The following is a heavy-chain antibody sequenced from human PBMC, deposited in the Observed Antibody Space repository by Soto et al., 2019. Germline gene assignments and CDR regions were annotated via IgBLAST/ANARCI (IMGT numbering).Heavy chain of an antibody. V-gene: IGHV3-33*01. D-gene: IGHD1-26*01. J-gene: IGHJ6*02. CDR3: ARGGDYYGMDF. Sequence: GGSLRLSCAASGFTFSSYGMHWVRQAPGKGLEWVAVIWYDGSNKYYADSVKGRFTISRDNAKNSLYLQMNSLRAEDTAVYYCARGGDYYGMDFRGQGTTVSVSS. CDR1: GFTFSSYG. CDR2: IWYDGSNK.